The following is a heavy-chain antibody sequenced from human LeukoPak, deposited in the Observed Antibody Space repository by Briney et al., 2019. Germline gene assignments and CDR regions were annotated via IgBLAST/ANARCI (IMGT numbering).Heavy chain of an antibody. J-gene: IGHJ4*02. V-gene: IGHV3-21*01. Sequence: GGSLRLSCAASGFTFSSYGMNWVRQAPGKGLEWVSSISTKSNIYYADSVKGRFTISRDNTKNSLYLQMNSLRAEDTAVYYCAREESSSSGYYFDYWGQGTLVTVSS. CDR3: AREESSSSGYYFDY. CDR2: ISTKSNI. D-gene: IGHD2-2*01. CDR1: GFTFSSYG.